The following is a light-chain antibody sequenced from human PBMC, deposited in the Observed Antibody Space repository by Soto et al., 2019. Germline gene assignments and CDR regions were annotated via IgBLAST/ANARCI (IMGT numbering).Light chain of an antibody. CDR3: QQSTSFPFT. J-gene: IGKJ3*01. V-gene: IGKV1-5*01. CDR1: QSISNW. CDR2: HAS. Sequence: IHMTHSPSTLPASLGYGFTITVRASQSISNWLAWYQQKPGTAPKVLIYHASNLQSGVPSRFSGSGSGTEFTLTISSLQPDDFATYYCQQSTSFPFTFGPGTKVDIK.